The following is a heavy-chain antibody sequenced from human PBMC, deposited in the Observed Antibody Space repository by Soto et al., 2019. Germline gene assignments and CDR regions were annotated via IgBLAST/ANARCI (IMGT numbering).Heavy chain of an antibody. CDR2: IYYTGST. CDR3: ARGKVDDFWSGYSNWFDP. V-gene: IGHV4-59*01. J-gene: IGHJ5*02. CDR1: GGSINSYY. D-gene: IGHD3-3*01. Sequence: SQTLSLPCTVSGGSINSYYWSWIRQPPGKGLEWIGYIYYTGSTNYNPSLKSRVTISVDTSKNQFSLKLSSVTAADTAVYYCARGKVDDFWSGYSNWFDPWGQGTLVTVSS.